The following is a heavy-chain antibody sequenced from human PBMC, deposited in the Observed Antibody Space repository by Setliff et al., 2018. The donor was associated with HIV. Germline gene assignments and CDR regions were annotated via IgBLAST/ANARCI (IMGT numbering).Heavy chain of an antibody. CDR2: MYHSGTT. CDR1: GVSITSTNW. D-gene: IGHD5-18*01. CDR3: AKGRPRIQVWEGFDY. J-gene: IGHJ4*02. Sequence: SETLSLTCAVSGVSITSTNWWNWVRQSPGKGLEWIGEMYHSGTTNYNPSLTSRVTISVDKSKNRFSLNLTSVTAADTAVYYCAKGRPRIQVWEGFDYWGQGILVTVSS. V-gene: IGHV4-4*02.